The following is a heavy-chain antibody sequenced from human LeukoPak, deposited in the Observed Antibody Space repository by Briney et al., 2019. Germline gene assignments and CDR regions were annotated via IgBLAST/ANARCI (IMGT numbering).Heavy chain of an antibody. V-gene: IGHV3-53*01. J-gene: IGHJ3*02. CDR3: ARDSGRFNVFDI. CDR2: IYSDGRT. CDR1: GFTVSTNY. D-gene: IGHD3-10*01. Sequence: GGSLRLSCAASGFTVSTNYMSWVRQAPGKGLEWVSVIYSDGRTYYADSVKGRFTISRDNSKNTLYLQMNSLRAEDTAVYYCARDSGRFNVFDIWGQGTMVTVSS.